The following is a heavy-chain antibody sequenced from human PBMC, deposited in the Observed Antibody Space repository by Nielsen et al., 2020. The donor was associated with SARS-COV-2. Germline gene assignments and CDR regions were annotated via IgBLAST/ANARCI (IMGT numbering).Heavy chain of an antibody. Sequence: SETLSLTCTVSGGSISRYYWSWIRQPPRKGLEWIGYIYYSGSVNYNPSLKSRVTISLDTSSNQISLHLHSVTAADTAVYFCARDLAAPTYYFYGMDLWGPGTAVTVSS. V-gene: IGHV4-59*12. D-gene: IGHD6-25*01. J-gene: IGHJ6*02. CDR2: IYYSGSV. CDR1: GGSISRYY. CDR3: ARDLAAPTYYFYGMDL.